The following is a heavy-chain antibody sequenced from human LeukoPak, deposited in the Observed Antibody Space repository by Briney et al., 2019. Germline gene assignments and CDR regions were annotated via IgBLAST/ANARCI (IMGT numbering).Heavy chain of an antibody. CDR3: AKDEFRGKYDFWSGYYLGGAFDI. J-gene: IGHJ3*02. D-gene: IGHD3-3*01. V-gene: IGHV3-43*01. CDR2: ISWDGGST. Sequence: PGGSLRLSCAASGFTFDDYTMHWVRQAPGKGLEWVSLISWDGGSTYYADSVKGRFTISRDNSKNSLYLQMNSLRTEDTALYYCAKDEFRGKYDFWSGYYLGGAFDIWGQGTMVTVSS. CDR1: GFTFDDYT.